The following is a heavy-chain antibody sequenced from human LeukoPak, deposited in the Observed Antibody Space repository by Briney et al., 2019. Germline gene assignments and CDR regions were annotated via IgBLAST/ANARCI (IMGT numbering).Heavy chain of an antibody. D-gene: IGHD4-17*01. V-gene: IGHV1-2*02. J-gene: IGHJ4*02. CDR1: GYTFNGYY. CDR3: ARGRVGDYPRFVDS. CDR2: INPNSGGT. Sequence: ASVKVSCKASGYTFNGYYMHWVRQAPGQVLEWMGWINPNSGGTIYAQKFQGRVTMTRDTSINTAYMELSSLRSDNTAVFYCARGRVGDYPRFVDSWGQGTLVTVSS.